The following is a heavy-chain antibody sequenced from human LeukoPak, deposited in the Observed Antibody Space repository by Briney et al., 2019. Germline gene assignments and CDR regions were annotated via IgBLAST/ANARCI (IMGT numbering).Heavy chain of an antibody. CDR1: GGSISNYY. Sequence: SETLSLTCTVSGGSISNYYWSWIRQPAGKGLEWIGRIYTSGSTNYNPSLKSRVTMSVDTSKNQFSLKLSSVTAADTAVYYCARENVLLWFGKNNWFDPWGQGTLVTVSS. J-gene: IGHJ5*02. D-gene: IGHD3-10*01. CDR2: IYTSGST. CDR3: ARENVLLWFGKNNWFDP. V-gene: IGHV4-4*07.